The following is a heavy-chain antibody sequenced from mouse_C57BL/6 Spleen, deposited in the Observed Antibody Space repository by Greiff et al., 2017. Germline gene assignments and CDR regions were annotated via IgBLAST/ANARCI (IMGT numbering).Heavy chain of an antibody. CDR1: GYTFTSYW. J-gene: IGHJ2*01. CDR3: ARYFFDY. Sequence: VQLQQPGAELVRPGSSVKLSCKASGYTFTSYWMHWVKQRPIQGLEWIGNIDPSDSETHYNQKFKDKATVTVDKASSTAYMQLSSLTSEDSAVYYCARYFFDYWGQGTTLTVSS. V-gene: IGHV1-52*01. CDR2: IDPSDSET.